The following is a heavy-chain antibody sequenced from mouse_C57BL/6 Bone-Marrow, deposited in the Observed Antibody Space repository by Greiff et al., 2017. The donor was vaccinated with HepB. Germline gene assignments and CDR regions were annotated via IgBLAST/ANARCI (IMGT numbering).Heavy chain of an antibody. V-gene: IGHV5-6*01. CDR1: GFTFSSYG. D-gene: IGHD2-1*01. Sequence: EVHLVESGGDLVKPGGSLKLSCAASGFTFSSYGMSWVRQTPDKRLEWVATISSGGSYTYYPDSVKGRFTISRDNAKNTLYLQMSSLKSEDTAMYYCARHIGKPFYFDYWGQGTTLTVSS. CDR3: ARHIGKPFYFDY. J-gene: IGHJ2*01. CDR2: ISSGGSYT.